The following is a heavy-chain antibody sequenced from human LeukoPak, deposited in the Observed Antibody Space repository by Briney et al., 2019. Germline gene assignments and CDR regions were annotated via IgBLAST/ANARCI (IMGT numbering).Heavy chain of an antibody. CDR3: ARELAYSRSSSDY. CDR1: GFTFSSYW. CDR2: INSDGRST. D-gene: IGHD6-6*01. Sequence: GGSLRLSCAASGFTFSSYWVHWVRQAPGKGLVWVSRINSDGRSTSYADSVKGRFTISRDNAKNTVYLQIDSLGAEDTAVYYCARELAYSRSSSDYWGQGTLVTVSS. J-gene: IGHJ4*02. V-gene: IGHV3-74*01.